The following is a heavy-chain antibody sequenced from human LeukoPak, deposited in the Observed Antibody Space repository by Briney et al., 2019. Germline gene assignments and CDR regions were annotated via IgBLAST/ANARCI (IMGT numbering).Heavy chain of an antibody. J-gene: IGHJ6*03. Sequence: GGSLRLSCAASGFTFSSYAMSWVRLAPGKGLKWVSSISGGDGSTYYANSVKGRFTISRDNAKNSLYLQMNSLRAEDTAVYYCARDPSSWYYYYMDVWGKGTTVTVSS. D-gene: IGHD6-13*01. CDR1: GFTFSSYA. CDR2: ISGGDGST. V-gene: IGHV3-23*01. CDR3: ARDPSSWYYYYMDV.